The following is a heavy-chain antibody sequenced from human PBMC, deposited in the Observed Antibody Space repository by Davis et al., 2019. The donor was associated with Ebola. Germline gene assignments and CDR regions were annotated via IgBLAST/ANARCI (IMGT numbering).Heavy chain of an antibody. CDR3: AKNYYYYYYMDV. CDR2: ISISGSTI. Sequence: PGGSLRLSCAASGFNFTTYDMHWVRQAPGKGLEWVSYISISGSTIYYADSVKGRFTISRDNAKNSLYLQMNSLRAEDTAVYYCAKNYYYYYYMDVWGKGTTVTVS. CDR1: GFNFTTYD. J-gene: IGHJ6*03. V-gene: IGHV3-48*04.